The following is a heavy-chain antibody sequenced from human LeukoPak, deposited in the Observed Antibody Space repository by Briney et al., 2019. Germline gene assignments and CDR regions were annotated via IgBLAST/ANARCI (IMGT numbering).Heavy chain of an antibody. V-gene: IGHV1-2*02. CDR2: INPNSGGT. D-gene: IGHD1-26*01. CDR3: ERDLIVGATTEYYFDY. CDR1: GYTFTGYY. J-gene: IGHJ4*02. Sequence: ASVKVSCKASGYTFTGYYMHWVRQAPGQGLEWMGWINPNSGGTNYAQKFQGRVTMTRDTSISTAYMELSRLRSDDTAVYYCERDLIVGATTEYYFDYWGQGTLVTVSS.